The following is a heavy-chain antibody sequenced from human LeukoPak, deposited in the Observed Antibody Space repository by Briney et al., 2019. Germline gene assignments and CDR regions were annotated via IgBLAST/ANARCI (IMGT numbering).Heavy chain of an antibody. J-gene: IGHJ4*02. CDR1: GFTFSSYS. CDR2: IYSGGST. Sequence: GGSLRLSCAASGFTFSSYSMNWVRQAPGKGLEWVSVIYSGGSTYYADSVKGRFTISRDNSKNTLYLQMNSLRAEDTAVYYCARVGILTGYTFDYWGQGTLVTVSS. D-gene: IGHD3-9*01. V-gene: IGHV3-53*01. CDR3: ARVGILTGYTFDY.